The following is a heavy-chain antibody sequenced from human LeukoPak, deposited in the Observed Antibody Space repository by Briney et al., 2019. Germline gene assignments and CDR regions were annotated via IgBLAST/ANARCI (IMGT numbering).Heavy chain of an antibody. J-gene: IGHJ3*02. CDR1: GYTFTSHY. CDR3: AREDSRAFDI. Sequence: ASVKVSCKASGYTFTSHYLHWVRQAPGQGLEWMGIINPSGGHTKYAQKFQGRVTITRNTSISTAYMELSSLRSEDMAVYYCAREDSRAFDIWGQGTMVTVSS. V-gene: IGHV1-46*01. CDR2: INPSGGHT.